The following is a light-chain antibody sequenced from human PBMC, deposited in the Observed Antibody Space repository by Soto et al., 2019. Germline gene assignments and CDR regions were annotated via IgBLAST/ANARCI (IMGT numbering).Light chain of an antibody. CDR2: AAS. J-gene: IGKJ3*01. V-gene: IGKV1-39*01. CDR3: QQSYSTPRA. CDR1: QSISSY. Sequence: DIQMIQSPSSLSASVGDRVTITCRASQSISSYLNWYQQKPGKAPKLLIYAASSLQSGVPSRFSGSGSGTDFTLTISSLQPEPFATYYCQQSYSTPRAFGPGTKVDIK.